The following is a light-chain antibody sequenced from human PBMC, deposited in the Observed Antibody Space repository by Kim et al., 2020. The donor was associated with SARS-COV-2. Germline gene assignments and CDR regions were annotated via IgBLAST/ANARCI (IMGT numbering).Light chain of an antibody. J-gene: IGKJ4*01. V-gene: IGKV1-6*01. Sequence: AYIGDRVTITCRASQGIKSDLGWYQQKPGKAPKLLIYDASTLQSGVPSRFIGSGSGTDFTLTISSLQPEEFATYYCLQDYNYPLTFGGGTKVDIK. CDR1: QGIKSD. CDR3: LQDYNYPLT. CDR2: DAS.